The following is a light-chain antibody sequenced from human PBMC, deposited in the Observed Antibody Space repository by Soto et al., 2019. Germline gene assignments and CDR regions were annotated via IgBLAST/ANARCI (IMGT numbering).Light chain of an antibody. CDR3: QQSYITPYT. V-gene: IGKV1-39*01. CDR1: QSIANF. J-gene: IGKJ2*01. CDR2: GSS. Sequence: DIQMTQSPSSLSVSVGDRGTVTYRVSQSIANFLNWYQQKPGKAPKLLIYGSSNLQSGVPSRFSGSGSGTDFTLTISSLQPEDFATYYCQQSYITPYTFGQGTNLQIK.